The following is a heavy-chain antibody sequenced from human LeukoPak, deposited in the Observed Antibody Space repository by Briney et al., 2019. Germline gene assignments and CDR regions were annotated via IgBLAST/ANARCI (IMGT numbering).Heavy chain of an antibody. CDR3: VRHVKYYDYGGYLFDY. D-gene: IGHD4/OR15-4a*01. V-gene: IGHV4-59*08. CDR2: LYYSGAT. CDR1: GVSITNYY. Sequence: SETLSLTCTVSGVSITNYYWSWIRQPPGKGLEWIGYLYYSGATNYNPSLKSRVTTSVDTSKNQFSLRLSSVTAADTAVYYCVRHVKYYDYGGYLFDYWGQGTLVTISP. J-gene: IGHJ4*02.